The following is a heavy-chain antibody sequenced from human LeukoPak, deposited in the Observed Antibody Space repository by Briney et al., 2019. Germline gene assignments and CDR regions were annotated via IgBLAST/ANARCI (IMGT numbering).Heavy chain of an antibody. V-gene: IGHV3-74*01. D-gene: IGHD3-16*01. CDR1: GFTFSNFW. CDR2: IYGDGSFT. CDR3: ARMALGY. Sequence: GGSLRLSCAASGFTFSNFWMHWVRQAPGKGLVWVALIYGDGSFTRYADSVKGRFTISRDNAKNTVYLQMNSLRPDDTAVYYCARMALGYWGQGTLVTVSS. J-gene: IGHJ4*02.